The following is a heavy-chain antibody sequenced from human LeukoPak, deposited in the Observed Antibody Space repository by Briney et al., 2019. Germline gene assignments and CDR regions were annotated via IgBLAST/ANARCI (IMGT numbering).Heavy chain of an antibody. V-gene: IGHV1-69*13. Sequence: GASVKVSCKAFEGTFSRDIFSWVRHAPGTGREWMGGITPILGTANYAQKLQDRVTITADESTSTVYTEMSSLRFDDTAVYYCARDRGRYGDHLGWFDPWGQGTLVTVSS. CDR1: EGTFSRDI. CDR2: ITPILGTA. J-gene: IGHJ5*02. CDR3: ARDRGRYGDHLGWFDP. D-gene: IGHD4-17*01.